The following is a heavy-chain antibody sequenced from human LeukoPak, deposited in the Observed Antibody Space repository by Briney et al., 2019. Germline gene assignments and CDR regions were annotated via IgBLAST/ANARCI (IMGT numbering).Heavy chain of an antibody. CDR2: TYYRSKWYN. Sequence: SQTLSLTCDISGDSVSSNNGAWNWIRQSLSRGLEWLGRTYYRSKWYNDYAGSLNGRITISLDTSKNQFSLHLNSVTPEDTAVYYCARDLGNTGWYTFDYWGQGILVTVSS. D-gene: IGHD6-19*01. J-gene: IGHJ4*02. CDR3: ARDLGNTGWYTFDY. V-gene: IGHV6-1*01. CDR1: GDSVSSNNGA.